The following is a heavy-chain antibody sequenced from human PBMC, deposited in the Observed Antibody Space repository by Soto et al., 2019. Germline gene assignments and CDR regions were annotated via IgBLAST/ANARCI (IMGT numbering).Heavy chain of an antibody. V-gene: IGHV5-51*01. Sequence: VESLKISCKGSGYSFTSYWIGWVRQMPGKGLEWMGIIYPGDSDTRYSPSFQGQVTISADKSISTAYLQWSSLKASDTAMYYCASIPLWFGELLYYFDYWGQGTLVTVSS. CDR3: ASIPLWFGELLYYFDY. D-gene: IGHD3-10*01. CDR1: GYSFTSYW. CDR2: IYPGDSDT. J-gene: IGHJ4*02.